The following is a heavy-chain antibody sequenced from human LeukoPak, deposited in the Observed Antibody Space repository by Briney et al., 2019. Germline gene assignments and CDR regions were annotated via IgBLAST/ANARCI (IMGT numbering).Heavy chain of an antibody. V-gene: IGHV3-30*03. D-gene: IGHD3-22*01. Sequence: GGSLRLSCAASGFTFSSYGMHRVRQAPGKGLEWVAVISYDGSNKYYADSVKGRFTISRDNSKSTLYLQMNSLRAEDTAVYYCARGVVYDSSGYYPYYFDYWGQGTLVTVSS. CDR2: ISYDGSNK. J-gene: IGHJ4*02. CDR1: GFTFSSYG. CDR3: ARGVVYDSSGYYPYYFDY.